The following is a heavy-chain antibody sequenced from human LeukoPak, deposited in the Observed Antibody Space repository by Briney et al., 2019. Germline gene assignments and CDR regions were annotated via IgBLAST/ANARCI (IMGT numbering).Heavy chain of an antibody. V-gene: IGHV3-53*01. J-gene: IGHJ5*02. CDR2: TYSGGST. D-gene: IGHD2-8*01. CDR3: ARGQGSRYCTNGVCYWFDP. Sequence: GGSRRLSCAASGFSVSSNYMNWVRQAPGKGLEWVSVTYSGGSTDYADSVKGRFTISRDNSNNTLYLQMNSLRAEDTAVYYCARGQGSRYCTNGVCYWFDPWGQGTLVTVSS. CDR1: GFSVSSNY.